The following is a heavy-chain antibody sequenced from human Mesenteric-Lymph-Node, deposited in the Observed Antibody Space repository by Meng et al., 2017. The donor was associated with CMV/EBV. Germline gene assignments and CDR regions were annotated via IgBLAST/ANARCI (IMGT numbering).Heavy chain of an antibody. CDR2: INPNSGGT. CDR1: GYTFTGYY. CDR3: ARDRGYCTNGVCYPFDI. V-gene: IGHV1-2*02. J-gene: IGHJ3*02. Sequence: ASVKVSCKASGYTFTGYYTHWVRQAPGQGLEWMGWINPNSGGTNYAQKFQGRVTMTRDPSISTAYMELSRLRSDDTAVYYCARDRGYCTNGVCYPFDIWGQGTMVTVSS. D-gene: IGHD2-8*01.